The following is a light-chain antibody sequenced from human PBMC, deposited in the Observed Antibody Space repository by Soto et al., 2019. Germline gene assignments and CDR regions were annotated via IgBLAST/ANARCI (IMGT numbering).Light chain of an antibody. CDR2: DAS. CDR1: QDISNY. J-gene: IGKJ4*01. CDR3: YQDDNLPALT. Sequence: DIQMTQSPSSLSASVGDRVTITCQASQDISNYLNWYQQKPGKAPKLLIYDASNLETGVPSRFSGSGSGTDFTFTISSLQPEGIATYYGYQDDNLPALTFGGGTKVEIK. V-gene: IGKV1-33*01.